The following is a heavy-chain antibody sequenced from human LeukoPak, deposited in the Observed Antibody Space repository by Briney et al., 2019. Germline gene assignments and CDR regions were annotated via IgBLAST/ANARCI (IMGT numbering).Heavy chain of an antibody. V-gene: IGHV1-2*02. CDR2: INPNSGGT. J-gene: IGHJ4*02. CDR3: ARDVQGIVVVPAAFDY. Sequence: ASVKVSCKASGYTFTCYYMHWVRQAPGQGLEWMGWINPNSGGTNYAQKFQGRVTMTRDTSISTAYMELSRLRSDDTAVYYCARDVQGIVVVPAAFDYWGQGTLVTVSS. D-gene: IGHD2-2*01. CDR1: GYTFTCYY.